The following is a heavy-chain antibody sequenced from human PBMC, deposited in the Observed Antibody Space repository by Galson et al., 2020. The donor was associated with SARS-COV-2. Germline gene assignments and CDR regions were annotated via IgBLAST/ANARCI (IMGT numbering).Heavy chain of an antibody. D-gene: IGHD6-19*01. CDR2: IWYDGSNK. CDR3: ARDKAVADPFDC. Sequence: TGGSLRLSCAASGFTFSSSGMPWVRQAPGTGLAWVAVIWYDGSNKYYADSVKGRFTISRDNSKNTLYLQMNSLRAEDTAVYYCARDKAVADPFDCWGQGTLVTVSS. J-gene: IGHJ4*02. V-gene: IGHV3-33*01. CDR1: GFTFSSSG.